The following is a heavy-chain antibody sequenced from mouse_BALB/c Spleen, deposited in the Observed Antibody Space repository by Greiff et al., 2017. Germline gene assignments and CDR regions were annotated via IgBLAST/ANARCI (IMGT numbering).Heavy chain of an antibody. CDR3: ARGGYYGYYYAMDY. D-gene: IGHD1-1*01. CDR1: GFTFSSYA. V-gene: IGHV5-9-4*01. Sequence: EVNLVESGGGLVKPGGSLKLSCAASGFTFSSYAMSWVRQSPEKRLEWVAEISSGGSYTYYPDTVTGRFTISRDNAKNTLYLEMSSLRSEDTAMYYCARGGYYGYYYAMDYWGQGTSVTVSS. J-gene: IGHJ4*01. CDR2: ISSGGSYT.